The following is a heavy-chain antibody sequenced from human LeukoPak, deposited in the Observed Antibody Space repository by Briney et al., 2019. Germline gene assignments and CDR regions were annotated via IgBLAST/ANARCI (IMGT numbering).Heavy chain of an antibody. CDR2: TYYRSKLYN. D-gene: IGHD2-15*01. Sequence: SQTLSLTCAISGDSVSSNSAAWNWIRQSPSRGLEWLGRTYYRSKLYNDYAVSVKSRITINPDTSKNQFSLQLNSVTPEDTAIYYCARDHCTGGSCLYGMDVWGQGTTVTVSS. CDR1: GDSVSSNSAA. J-gene: IGHJ6*02. V-gene: IGHV6-1*01. CDR3: ARDHCTGGSCLYGMDV.